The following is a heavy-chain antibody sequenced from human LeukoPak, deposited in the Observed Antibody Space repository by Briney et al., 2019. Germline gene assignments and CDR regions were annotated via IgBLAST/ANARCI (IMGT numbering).Heavy chain of an antibody. CDR3: AREAVTTRAFDY. J-gene: IGHJ4*02. D-gene: IGHD4-17*01. Sequence: SETLSLTCAVFGGSFSDYYWSWIRQPPGKGLEWIGEINHSGSTNYNPSLKSRVTISVDTSKNQFSLKLSSVAAADTAVYYCAREAVTTRAFDYWGQGTLVTVST. V-gene: IGHV4-34*01. CDR2: INHSGST. CDR1: GGSFSDYY.